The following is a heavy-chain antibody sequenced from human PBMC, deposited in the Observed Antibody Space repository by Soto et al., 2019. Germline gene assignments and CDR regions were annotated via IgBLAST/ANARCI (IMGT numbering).Heavy chain of an antibody. CDR2: IYYSGST. Sequence: SETLSLTCTVPGVSISSYYWSCIRQPPGKGLEWIGYIYYSGSTNCNPSLKSRVTILVDTSKNQFSLKLSSVTAADTAVYYCAREGGSYGGVDYWGQGILVTVS. D-gene: IGHD1-26*01. J-gene: IGHJ4*02. CDR1: GVSISSYY. V-gene: IGHV4-59*01. CDR3: AREGGSYGGVDY.